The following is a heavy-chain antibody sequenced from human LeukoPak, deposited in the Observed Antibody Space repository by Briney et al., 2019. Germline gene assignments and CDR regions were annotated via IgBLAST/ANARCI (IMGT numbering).Heavy chain of an antibody. CDR2: IYIDSNT. V-gene: IGHV3-53*01. CDR3: ARDREVVTAKAQMDV. Sequence: GGSLRLSCAVSGFTVSTNHMSWVRQAPGKGLEWVSVIYIDSNTYYTDSLKGRFTISRDNSKNTVFLQMNSLRAEDTAVYYCARDREVVTAKAQMDVLGKGTTVTVSS. D-gene: IGHD2-21*02. J-gene: IGHJ6*04. CDR1: GFTVSTNH.